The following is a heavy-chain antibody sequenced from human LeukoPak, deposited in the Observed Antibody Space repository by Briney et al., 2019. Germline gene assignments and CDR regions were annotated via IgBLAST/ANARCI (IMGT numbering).Heavy chain of an antibody. CDR2: ISLSGLT. CDR3: ARDSRYSFDY. D-gene: IGHD5-18*01. J-gene: IGHJ4*02. CDR1: GGSISNTNW. V-gene: IGHV4-4*02. Sequence: SSGTLSLTCGVSGGSISNTNWWSWVRQPPGQGLEWIGEISLSGLTNYNPSLKSRVTISVDTSKNQFSLKLSSVTAADTAVYYCARDSRYSFDYWGQGTLVTVSS.